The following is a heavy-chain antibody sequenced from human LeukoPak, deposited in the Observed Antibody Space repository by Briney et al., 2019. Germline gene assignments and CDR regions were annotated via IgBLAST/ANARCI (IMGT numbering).Heavy chain of an antibody. V-gene: IGHV3-21*01. Sequence: GGSLRLSCAASGFTFSSYSMNWVRQAPGKGLEWVSSISSSSSYIYYADSVKGRFTISRDNAKNSLYLQMNSLRVEDTAVYYCARDRGGYDILTGYYSYYYGMDVWGKGTTVTVSS. CDR1: GFTFSSYS. J-gene: IGHJ6*04. CDR2: ISSSSSYI. D-gene: IGHD3-9*01. CDR3: ARDRGGYDILTGYYSYYYGMDV.